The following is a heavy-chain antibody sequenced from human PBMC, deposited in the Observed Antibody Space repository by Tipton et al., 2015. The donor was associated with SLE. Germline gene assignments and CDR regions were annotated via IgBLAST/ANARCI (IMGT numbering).Heavy chain of an antibody. J-gene: IGHJ1*01. D-gene: IGHD6-19*01. Sequence: TLSLTCTVSGGSISSSSYYWGWIRQPPGKGLEWIGSIYYSGSTYYNPSLKSRVTISLDTSKNQFSLKLSSVTAADTAVYYCARGGEAVAGTSYFQHWGQGTLVTVSS. CDR1: GGSISSSSYY. CDR2: IYYSGST. CDR3: ARGGEAVAGTSYFQH. V-gene: IGHV4-39*07.